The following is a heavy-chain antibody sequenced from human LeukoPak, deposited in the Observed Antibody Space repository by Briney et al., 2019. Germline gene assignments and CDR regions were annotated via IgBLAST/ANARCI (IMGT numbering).Heavy chain of an antibody. D-gene: IGHD3-3*01. J-gene: IGHJ4*02. Sequence: ASVKVSCKASGYTFTSYYMHWVRQAPGQGLEWMGWINPNSGGTNYAQKFQGRVTMTRDTSISTAYMELSRLRSDDTAVYYCAISLKYYDFWSGYFDYWGQGTLVTVSS. CDR1: GYTFTSYY. CDR3: AISLKYYDFWSGYFDY. V-gene: IGHV1-2*02. CDR2: INPNSGGT.